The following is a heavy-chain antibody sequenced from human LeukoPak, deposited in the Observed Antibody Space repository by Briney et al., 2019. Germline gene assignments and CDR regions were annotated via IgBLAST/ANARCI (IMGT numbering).Heavy chain of an antibody. CDR2: INPNSGGT. CDR3: ARESAMVTHWFDP. D-gene: IGHD5-18*01. CDR1: GYTFTGYY. J-gene: IGHJ5*02. V-gene: IGHV1-2*02. Sequence: ASVKVSYKASGYTFTGYYMHWVRQAPGQGLEWMGWINPNSGGTNYAQKFQGRVTMTRDTSISTAYMELSRLRSDDTAVYYCARESAMVTHWFDPWGQGTLVTVSS.